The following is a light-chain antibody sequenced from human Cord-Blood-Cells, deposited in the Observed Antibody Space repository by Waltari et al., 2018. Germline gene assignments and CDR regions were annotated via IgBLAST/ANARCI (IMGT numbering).Light chain of an antibody. CDR1: QCVSSY. CDR3: QQRSNWPPIT. V-gene: IGKV3-11*01. CDR2: DAS. J-gene: IGKJ5*01. Sequence: IVLTQSPPTLSLSPGERATLSSRASQCVSSYLAWYQQKPGQAPRLLIYDASNRATGIPARFSGSGSGTDFTRTSSSLEPEDFAVYYCQQRSNWPPITFGQGTRLEIK.